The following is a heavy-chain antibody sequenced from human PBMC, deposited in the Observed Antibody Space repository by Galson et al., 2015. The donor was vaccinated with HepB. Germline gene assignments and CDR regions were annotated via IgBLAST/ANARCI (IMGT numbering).Heavy chain of an antibody. D-gene: IGHD3-3*01. Sequence: SLRLSCAASGFTFSSYGMHWVRQAPGKGLEWVAVISYDGSNKYYADSVKGRFTISRDNSKNTLYLQMNSLRAEDTAVYYCAKDIRDDFWTPRYGMDVWGQGTTVTVSS. CDR3: AKDIRDDFWTPRYGMDV. CDR2: ISYDGSNK. CDR1: GFTFSSYG. J-gene: IGHJ6*02. V-gene: IGHV3-30*18.